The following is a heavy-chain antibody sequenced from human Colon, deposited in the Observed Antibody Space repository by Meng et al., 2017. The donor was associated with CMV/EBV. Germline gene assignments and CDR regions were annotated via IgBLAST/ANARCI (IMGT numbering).Heavy chain of an antibody. J-gene: IGHJ4*02. CDR2: MSSGGSYI. V-gene: IGHV3-21*01. CDR1: GFTFNGFT. D-gene: IGHD6-13*01. Sequence: GESLKISCATSGFTFNGFTMSWIRQAPGKGLAWVSSMSSGGSYIYYADSVKGRFTISRDFANNSVSLQMHSLRVDDTATYHCVRGGAAAEGFDFWGQGTVVTVSS. CDR3: VRGGAAAEGFDF.